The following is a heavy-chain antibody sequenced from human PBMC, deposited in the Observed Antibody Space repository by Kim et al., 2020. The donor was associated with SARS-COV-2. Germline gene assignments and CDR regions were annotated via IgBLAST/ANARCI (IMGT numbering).Heavy chain of an antibody. Sequence: GGSLRLSCAASGSTFSSYGMSWVRQAPGKGLEWVSAISWIGPDRNYANSVKGRFTISRDNSKNTLYLQMNSLRDEDTAIYYCARRLGPATPNFDFWGPGTLVTVSS. CDR1: GSTFSSYG. CDR2: ISWIGPDR. CDR3: ARRLGPATPNFDF. J-gene: IGHJ4*02. D-gene: IGHD2-15*01. V-gene: IGHV3-23*01.